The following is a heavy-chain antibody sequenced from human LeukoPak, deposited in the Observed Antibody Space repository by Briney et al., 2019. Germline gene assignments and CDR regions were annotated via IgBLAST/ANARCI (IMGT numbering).Heavy chain of an antibody. CDR3: VRDRGTYRPIDY. CDR1: GFTFSSYG. D-gene: IGHD1-26*01. Sequence: HSGGSLRLSCAASGFTFSSYGMHWVRQAPGKGLEWVAVISYDGSDKYYADSVKGRFTISRDNSKNTLYLQMNSLRAEDTAVYYCVRDRGTYRPIDYWGQGTLVTVSS. CDR2: ISYDGSDK. V-gene: IGHV3-30*03. J-gene: IGHJ4*02.